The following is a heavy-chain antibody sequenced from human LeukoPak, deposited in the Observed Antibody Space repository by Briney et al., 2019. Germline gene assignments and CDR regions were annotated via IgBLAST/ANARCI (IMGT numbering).Heavy chain of an antibody. CDR1: GYTFTGYY. Sequence: GASVKVSCKASGYTFTGYYMHWVRQAPGQGLEWMGIINPSGGSTSYAQKFQGRVTMTRDTSTSTVYMELSSLRSEDTAVYYCARDSSSWYRSFDPWGQGTLVTVSS. D-gene: IGHD6-13*01. CDR3: ARDSSSWYRSFDP. J-gene: IGHJ5*02. V-gene: IGHV1-46*01. CDR2: INPSGGST.